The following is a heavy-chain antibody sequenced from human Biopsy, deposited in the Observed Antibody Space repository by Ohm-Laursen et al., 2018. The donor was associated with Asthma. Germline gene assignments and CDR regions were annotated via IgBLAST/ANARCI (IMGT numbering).Heavy chain of an antibody. J-gene: IGHJ3*01. CDR2: VNTGNGNT. CDR3: ARTYYDFLTGQVKDVFGV. D-gene: IGHD3-9*01. CDR1: GYNLISFA. V-gene: IGHV1-3*04. Sequence: ASVKASCKVSGYNLISFAIHWVRQAPGQRLEWMGWVNTGNGNTKYSQKFQGRVSITRDTSARTAYMDLSSLRSEDTAVYYCARTYYDFLTGQVKDVFGVWGQGTMVTVSS.